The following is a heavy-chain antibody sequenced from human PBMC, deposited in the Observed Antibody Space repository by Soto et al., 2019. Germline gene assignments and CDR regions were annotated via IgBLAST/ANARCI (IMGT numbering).Heavy chain of an antibody. CDR1: GYTFTSYD. CDR2: MNPNSGNT. Sequence: ASVKVSCTASGYTFTSYDINWVRQATGQGLGWMGWMNPNSGNTGYAQKFQGRVTMTRNTSISTAYMELSSLRSEDTAVYYCAREEYYYDSSGYYYYYGMDVWGQGTTVTVSS. CDR3: AREEYYYDSSGYYYYYGMDV. V-gene: IGHV1-8*01. J-gene: IGHJ6*02. D-gene: IGHD3-22*01.